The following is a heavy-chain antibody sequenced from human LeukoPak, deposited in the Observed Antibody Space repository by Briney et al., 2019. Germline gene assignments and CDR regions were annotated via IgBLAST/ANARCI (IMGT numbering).Heavy chain of an antibody. CDR3: ARDPAGFDAFDI. J-gene: IGHJ3*02. CDR1: GYTFTGYY. V-gene: IGHV1-2*06. Sequence: ASVKVSCKASGYTFTGYYMHWVRQAPGQGLEWMGRINPNRGGTNYAQKFQGRVTMTRDTSISTAYMELSRLRSDDTAVYYCARDPAGFDAFDIWGQGTMVTVSS. D-gene: IGHD2-2*01. CDR2: INPNRGGT.